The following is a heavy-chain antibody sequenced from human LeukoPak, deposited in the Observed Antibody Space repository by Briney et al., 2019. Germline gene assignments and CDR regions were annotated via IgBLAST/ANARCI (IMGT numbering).Heavy chain of an antibody. CDR3: ARGGSSGYYPDY. D-gene: IGHD3-22*01. CDR1: GYTFTTYY. Sequence: ASVKVSCKASGYTFTTYYMHWVRQAPGQGLVWMGLINPSGGGTRYAQKFQGRVTMTRDTSTSTVYMELSSLRSEDTAVYYCARGGSSGYYPDYWGQGTLVTVSS. J-gene: IGHJ4*02. CDR2: INPSGGGT. V-gene: IGHV1-46*01.